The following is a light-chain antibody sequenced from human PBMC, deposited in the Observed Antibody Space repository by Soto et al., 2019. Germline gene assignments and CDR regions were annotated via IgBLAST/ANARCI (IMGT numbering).Light chain of an antibody. CDR1: QNIAGY. J-gene: IGKJ2*01. V-gene: IGKV1-39*01. Sequence: DIQMTQSPSSLSVSVGARVTITCRASQNIAGYLNWYQQRPGKAHELLIYGSSSLHSGVPSSFSGSGSVTDFTLTISSLRHEDFATYYCQQSYITPYTFVQGTNLEIK. CDR2: GSS. CDR3: QQSYITPYT.